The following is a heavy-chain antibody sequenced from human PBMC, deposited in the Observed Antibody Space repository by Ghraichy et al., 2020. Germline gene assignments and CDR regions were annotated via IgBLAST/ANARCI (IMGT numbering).Heavy chain of an antibody. CDR1: GGSFSGYY. V-gene: IGHV4-34*01. Sequence: SQTLSLTCAVYGGSFSGYYWSWIRQPPGKGLEWIGEINHSGSTNYNPSLKSRVTISVDTSKNQFSLKLSSVTAADTAVYYCARSLRITMVRGAKSNFDYWGQGTLVTVSS. CDR3: ARSLRITMVRGAKSNFDY. J-gene: IGHJ4*02. CDR2: INHSGST. D-gene: IGHD3-10*01.